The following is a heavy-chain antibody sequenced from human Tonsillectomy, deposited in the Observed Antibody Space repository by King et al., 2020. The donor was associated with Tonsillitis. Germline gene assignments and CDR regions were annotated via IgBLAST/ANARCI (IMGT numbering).Heavy chain of an antibody. J-gene: IGHJ4*02. Sequence: VQLVESGAEVKKPGSSVQVSCKASGGTFSSYAVNWVRQAPGQGLEWMGGIIPISGTANYAQKFQGRVTITADESTSTAYMELSSLRSEDTAVYYCAITNWGSFDYWGQGTLVTVSS. CDR2: IIPISGTA. CDR1: GGTFSSYA. CDR3: AITNWGSFDY. D-gene: IGHD7-27*01. V-gene: IGHV1-69*01.